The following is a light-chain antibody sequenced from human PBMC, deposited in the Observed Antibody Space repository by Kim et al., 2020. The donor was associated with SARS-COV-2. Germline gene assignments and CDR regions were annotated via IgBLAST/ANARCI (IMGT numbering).Light chain of an antibody. J-gene: IGLJ2*01. V-gene: IGLV1-40*01. Sequence: QSVLTQPPSVSGAPGQRVTISCTGTSSNIGAGYDVHWYQQLPGTAPKLLIYGNGNRPSGVPDRFSGSKCGTSASLAITGLQAEDEADYYCQSYDSSLSGSVVFGGGTQLTVL. CDR2: GNG. CDR3: QSYDSSLSGSVV. CDR1: SSNIGAGYD.